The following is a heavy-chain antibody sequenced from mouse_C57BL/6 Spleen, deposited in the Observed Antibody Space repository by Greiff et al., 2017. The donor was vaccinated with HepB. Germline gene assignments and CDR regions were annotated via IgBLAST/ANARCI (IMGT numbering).Heavy chain of an antibody. J-gene: IGHJ2*01. Sequence: EVQLKDSGPGLVKPSQSLSLTCTVTGYSITSGYGWNWIRQFPGNKLEWMGYISYSGSTNYNPSLKSRISITRDTSKNQFFLQLNSVTTEDTATYYWARTARIKYWGQGTTLTVYS. CDR2: ISYSGST. D-gene: IGHD1-2*01. CDR3: ARTARIKY. V-gene: IGHV3-2*02. CDR1: GYSITSGYG.